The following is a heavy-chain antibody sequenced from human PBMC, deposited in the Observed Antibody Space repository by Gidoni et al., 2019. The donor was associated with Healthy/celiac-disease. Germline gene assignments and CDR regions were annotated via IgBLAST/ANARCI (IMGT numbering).Heavy chain of an antibody. CDR2: IKSKTDGGTT. Sequence: EVQLVESGGGLVKPGGSLRLSCAASGFTFSNAWMSWVRQAPGKGLEWVGRIKSKTDGGTTDYAAPVKGRFTISRDDSKNTLYLQMNSLKTEDTAVYYCTTSPGEFSSWYVRVYWGQGTLVTVSS. V-gene: IGHV3-15*01. J-gene: IGHJ4*02. D-gene: IGHD6-13*01. CDR1: GFTFSNAW. CDR3: TTSPGEFSSWYVRVY.